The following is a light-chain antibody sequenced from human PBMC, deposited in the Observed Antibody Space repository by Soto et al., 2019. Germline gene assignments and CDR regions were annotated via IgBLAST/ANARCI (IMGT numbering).Light chain of an antibody. CDR1: QSISSW. J-gene: IGKJ1*01. V-gene: IGKV1-5*03. CDR3: QHYNSYSEA. CDR2: KAS. Sequence: DIQMNQNTCRLSSSVRDRVTITCEASQSISSWLAWYQQKPGKAPKLLIYKASTLKSGVPSRFSGSGSGTEFTLTISSLQPDDFATYYCQHYNSYSEAFGQGTKVDI.